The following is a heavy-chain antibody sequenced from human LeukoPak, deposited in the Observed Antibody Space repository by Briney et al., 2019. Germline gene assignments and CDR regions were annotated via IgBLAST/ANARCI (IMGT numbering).Heavy chain of an antibody. V-gene: IGHV3-7*01. CDR2: IKQDGSEK. CDR3: ARVQGYSSGWDAFDI. D-gene: IGHD6-19*01. J-gene: IGHJ3*02. CDR1: GFTFSSYW. Sequence: GGSLRLSCAASGFTFSSYWMSWVRQAPGKGLEWVANIKQDGSEKYYVDSVKGRFTISRDNAKNSLYLQMNSLRAEDTAVYYCARVQGYSSGWDAFDIWGQGTMVTVSS.